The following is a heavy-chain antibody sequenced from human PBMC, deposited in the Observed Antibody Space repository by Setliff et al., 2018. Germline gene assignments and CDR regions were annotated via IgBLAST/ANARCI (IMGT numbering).Heavy chain of an antibody. J-gene: IGHJ3*02. Sequence: SVKVSCKASGGTFSIYTISWVRQAPGQGLEWIGRIIPIFGTANYAQKFQGRVTITADKSTSTAYMELSSLRSEDTAVYYCAISTIFGVVSPTPDAFDIWGQGTMVTVSS. CDR3: AISTIFGVVSPTPDAFDI. D-gene: IGHD3-3*01. CDR1: GGTFSIYT. V-gene: IGHV1-69*08. CDR2: IIPIFGTA.